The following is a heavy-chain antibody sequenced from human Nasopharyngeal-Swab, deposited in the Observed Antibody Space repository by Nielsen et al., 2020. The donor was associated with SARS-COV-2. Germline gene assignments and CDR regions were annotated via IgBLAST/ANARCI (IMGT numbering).Heavy chain of an antibody. V-gene: IGHV1-2*06. D-gene: IGHD1-26*01. Sequence: WVRQAPGQGIEWMGRINPNSGGTNYAQKFQGRVTMTRDTSISTAYMELSRLRSDDTAVYYCARDSKVGATAPYYGMDVWGQGTTVTVSS. CDR2: INPNSGGT. J-gene: IGHJ6*02. CDR3: ARDSKVGATAPYYGMDV.